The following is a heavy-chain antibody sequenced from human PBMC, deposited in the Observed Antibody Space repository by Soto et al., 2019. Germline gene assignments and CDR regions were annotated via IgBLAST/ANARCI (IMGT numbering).Heavy chain of an antibody. CDR2: ISSSSSTI. V-gene: IGHV3-48*02. Sequence: PGWSLRLSCAASGFTFSSYSMNWVRQAPGKGLEWVSYISSSSSTIYYADSVKGRFTTSRDNAKNSLYLQMNSLRDEDTAVYYCERVNIVVVPAIPSYYGMDVWGQGTTVTFS. D-gene: IGHD2-21*02. J-gene: IGHJ6*02. CDR3: ERVNIVVVPAIPSYYGMDV. CDR1: GFTFSSYS.